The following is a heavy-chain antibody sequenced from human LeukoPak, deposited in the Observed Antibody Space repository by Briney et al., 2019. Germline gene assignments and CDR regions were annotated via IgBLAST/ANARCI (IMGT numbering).Heavy chain of an antibody. V-gene: IGHV4-59*01. J-gene: IGHJ5*02. Sequence: SETLSLTCTVSGGSISSSVWSWVGQPPGKGLEGIGYIYHSGTTNYNPSLTSRLTISVDTSKNQFSLKLTSVTAADTAVYYCASHSSGYFFWFDPWGQGTLVTVSS. D-gene: IGHD3-22*01. CDR2: IYHSGTT. CDR1: GGSISSSV. CDR3: ASHSSGYFFWFDP.